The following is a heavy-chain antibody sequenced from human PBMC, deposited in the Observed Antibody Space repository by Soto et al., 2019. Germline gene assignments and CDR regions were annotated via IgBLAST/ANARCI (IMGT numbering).Heavy chain of an antibody. Sequence: EVPLVESGGGLVKPGGSLRLSCAASGFTFSSYSMNWVRQAPGKGLEWVSSISSSSSYIYYADSVKGRFTISRDNAKNSLYLQMNSLRAEDTAVYYCARALGSPGGGLYFDYWGQGTLVTVSS. CDR2: ISSSSSYI. CDR1: GFTFSSYS. J-gene: IGHJ4*02. CDR3: ARALGSPGGGLYFDY. V-gene: IGHV3-21*01. D-gene: IGHD3-16*01.